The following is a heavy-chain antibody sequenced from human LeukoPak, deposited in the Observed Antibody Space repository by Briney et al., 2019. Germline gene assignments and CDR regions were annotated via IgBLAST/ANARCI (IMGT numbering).Heavy chain of an antibody. Sequence: SETLSLTCTVYGGSISSYYWSWIRQPPGKGLEWIGYIYYSGSTNYNPSLKSRVTISVDTSKNQFSLKLSAVTAADTAVYYCASGSHPYYYYGMDVWGQGTTVTVSS. V-gene: IGHV4-59*08. CDR2: IYYSGST. J-gene: IGHJ6*02. CDR3: ASGSHPYYYYGMDV. CDR1: GGSISSYY.